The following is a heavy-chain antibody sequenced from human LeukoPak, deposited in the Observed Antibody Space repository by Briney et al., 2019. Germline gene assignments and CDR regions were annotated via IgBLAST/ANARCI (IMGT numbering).Heavy chain of an antibody. CDR1: GYTFTDYY. D-gene: IGHD6-13*01. V-gene: IGHV1-2*02. CDR2: INPNSGGT. CDR3: ARGRQYSNSWYYFDY. J-gene: IGHJ4*02. Sequence: RASVKVSCKASGYTFTDYYMHWVRQAPGQGLERMGWINPNSGGTNYAQEFQGRVTMTRDTSISTAYMELSGLKSDDTAVYYCARGRQYSNSWYYFDYWGQGTLVTVSS.